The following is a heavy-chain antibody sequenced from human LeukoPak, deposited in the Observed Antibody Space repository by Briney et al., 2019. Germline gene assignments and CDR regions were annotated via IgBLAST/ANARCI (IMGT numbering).Heavy chain of an antibody. CDR1: GFTFSSYA. J-gene: IGHJ3*02. CDR3: AKVVGGSYGSNAFDI. V-gene: IGHV3-23*01. Sequence: PGGSLRLSCAASGFTFSSYAMSWVRRAPGKGLEWVSAISGSGGSTYYADSVKGRFTISRDNSKNTLYLQMNSLRAEDTAVYYCAKVVGGSYGSNAFDIWGQGTMVTVSS. CDR2: ISGSGGST. D-gene: IGHD1-26*01.